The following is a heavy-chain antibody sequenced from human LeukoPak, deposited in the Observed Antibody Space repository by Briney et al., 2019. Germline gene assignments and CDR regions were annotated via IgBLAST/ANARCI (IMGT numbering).Heavy chain of an antibody. V-gene: IGHV4-31*03. CDR2: IYYSGST. J-gene: IGHJ5*02. Sequence: SQTLSLTCTVSGSSISSGGYYWSWIRQHPGKGLEWIGYIYYSGSTYYNPSLKSRVTISVDTSKNQFSLKLSSVTAADTAVYYCARGLIDGVAHSTKWFDPWGQGTLVTVSS. CDR1: GSSISSGGYY. D-gene: IGHD2-15*01. CDR3: ARGLIDGVAHSTKWFDP.